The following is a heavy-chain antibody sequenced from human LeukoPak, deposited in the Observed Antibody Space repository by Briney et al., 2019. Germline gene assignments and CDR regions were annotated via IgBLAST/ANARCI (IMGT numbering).Heavy chain of an antibody. CDR3: ARRDYYDSSGFDY. J-gene: IGHJ4*02. D-gene: IGHD3-22*01. Sequence: GGSLRLSCAASGFTFSSYSMNWVRQAPGKGLEWVSSISSSSSYIYYVDSVKGRFTISRDNAKNSLYLQMNSLRVEDTAVYYCARRDYYDSSGFDYWGQGTLVTVSS. CDR2: ISSSSSYI. V-gene: IGHV3-21*01. CDR1: GFTFSSYS.